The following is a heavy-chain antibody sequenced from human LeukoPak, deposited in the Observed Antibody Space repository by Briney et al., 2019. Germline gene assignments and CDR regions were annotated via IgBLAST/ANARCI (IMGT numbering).Heavy chain of an antibody. J-gene: IGHJ4*02. CDR2: IKQDGSKK. D-gene: IGHD3-3*01. CDR1: GFPFSSYW. CDR3: ARDRAWNYFDY. V-gene: IGHV3-7*01. Sequence: GGSLRLSCVASGFPFSSYWMTWVRQAPGKGLEWVANIKQDGSKKSYVDSVKGRFTISRDSAKNSLYLQMDSLRAEDTAVYYCARDRAWNYFDYWGQGTLVTVSS.